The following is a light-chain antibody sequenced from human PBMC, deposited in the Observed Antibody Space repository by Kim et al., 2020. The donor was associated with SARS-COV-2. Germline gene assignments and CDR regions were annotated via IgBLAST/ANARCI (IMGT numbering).Light chain of an antibody. J-gene: IGLJ2*01. CDR2: DVS. V-gene: IGLV2-8*01. CDR3: TSYAGSNNLI. Sequence: GQVVTIPCTGTRRDVGGYNFVSWYQHHPGKAPKLMIYDVSKRPSGVPDRFSGSKSGNTASLTVSGLQAVDEADYYCTSYAGSNNLIFGGGTQLTVL. CDR1: RRDVGGYNF.